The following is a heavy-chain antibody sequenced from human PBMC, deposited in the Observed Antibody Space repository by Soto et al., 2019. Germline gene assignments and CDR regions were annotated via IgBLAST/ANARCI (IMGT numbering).Heavy chain of an antibody. Sequence: ASVKVSCKASGYTFTSYYMHWVRQAPGQGLEWMGIINPSGGSTSYAQKFQGRVTMTRDTSTSTVYMELSSLRSEDTAVYYCAREGGYYYDSSGSDAFDIWGQGTMVT. CDR3: AREGGYYYDSSGSDAFDI. D-gene: IGHD3-22*01. J-gene: IGHJ3*02. CDR1: GYTFTSYY. CDR2: INPSGGST. V-gene: IGHV1-46*01.